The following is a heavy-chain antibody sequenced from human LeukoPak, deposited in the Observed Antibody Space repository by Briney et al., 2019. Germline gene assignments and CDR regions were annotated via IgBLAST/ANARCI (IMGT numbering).Heavy chain of an antibody. CDR1: GGTFSSYA. D-gene: IGHD3-22*01. CDR2: IIPIFGTA. V-gene: IGHV1-69*13. J-gene: IGHJ4*02. CDR3: ARDMREHSSGYYFDY. Sequence: GASVKVSCKASGGTFSSYAISWVRQAPGQGLEWMGGIIPIFGTANYAQKFQGRVTITADESTSTAYMELSSLRSEDTAVYYCARDMREHSSGYYFDYWGQGTLVTVSS.